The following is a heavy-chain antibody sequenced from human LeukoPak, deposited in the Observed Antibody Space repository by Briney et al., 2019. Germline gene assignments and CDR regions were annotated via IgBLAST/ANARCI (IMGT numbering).Heavy chain of an antibody. V-gene: IGHV1-2*06. Sequence: GASVKVSCKASGYTFTGYYMHWVRQAPGQGLEWMGRINPNSGGTNYAQKFQGRVTMTRDTSISTAYMELSRLRSDDTAVYYCASGYNWNDEAFDYWGQGTLVTVSS. CDR2: INPNSGGT. D-gene: IGHD1-1*01. CDR1: GYTFTGYY. J-gene: IGHJ4*02. CDR3: ASGYNWNDEAFDY.